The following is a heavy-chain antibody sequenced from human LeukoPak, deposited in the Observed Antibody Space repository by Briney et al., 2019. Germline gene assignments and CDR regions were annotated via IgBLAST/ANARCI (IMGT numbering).Heavy chain of an antibody. V-gene: IGHV3-30*02. CDR3: AKDRRYDSSGKDAFDI. CDR2: IRYDGSNK. CDR1: GFTFSSYG. Sequence: PGGSLRLSCAASGFTFSSYGMHWVRQAPGKGLEWVEFIRYDGSNKYYADSVKGRFTISRDNSKNTLYLQMNSLRAEDTAVYYCAKDRRYDSSGKDAFDIWGQGTMVTVSS. J-gene: IGHJ3*02. D-gene: IGHD3-22*01.